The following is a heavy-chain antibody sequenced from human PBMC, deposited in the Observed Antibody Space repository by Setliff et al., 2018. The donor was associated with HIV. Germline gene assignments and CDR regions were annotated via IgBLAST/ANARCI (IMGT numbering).Heavy chain of an antibody. V-gene: IGHV4-31*01. CDR2: VDFGFRR. J-gene: IGHJ4*02. D-gene: IGHD3-10*01. CDR1: GGSITSGGYN. Sequence: KPSETLSLTCTVSGGSITSGGYNWIWIRQHPERGLEWIGYVDFGFRRYYNPSLKSQVVISVYTPKNQFSLTLNSVTAADTAVYYCATDRGGRYLDYWGQGASVTVSS. CDR3: ATDRGGRYLDY.